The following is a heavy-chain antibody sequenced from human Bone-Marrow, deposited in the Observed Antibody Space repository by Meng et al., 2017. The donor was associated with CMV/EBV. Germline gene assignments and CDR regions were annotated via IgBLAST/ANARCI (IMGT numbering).Heavy chain of an antibody. V-gene: IGHV1-2*02. CDR3: ARELYQLLLSQYNWFDP. D-gene: IGHD2-2*01. Sequence: ASVKVPCKAPGYTFTGYYMHWVRQAPGQGLEWMGWINPNSGGTNYAQKFQGRVTMTRDTSISTAYMELSRLRSDDTAVYYCARELYQLLLSQYNWFDPWGQGTLVTVSS. J-gene: IGHJ5*02. CDR2: INPNSGGT. CDR1: GYTFTGYY.